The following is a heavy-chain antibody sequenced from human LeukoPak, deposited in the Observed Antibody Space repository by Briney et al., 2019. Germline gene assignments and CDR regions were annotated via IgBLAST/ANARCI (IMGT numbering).Heavy chain of an antibody. J-gene: IGHJ4*02. Sequence: SVKVSCKASGGTFSSYAISWVRQAPGQGLEWMGGIIPIFGTTNYAQKFQGRVTITADESTSTAYMELSSLRSEDTVVYYCARDDTMVRGVHNWGQGTLVTVSS. CDR2: IIPIFGTT. D-gene: IGHD3-10*01. CDR1: GGTFSSYA. V-gene: IGHV1-69*01. CDR3: ARDDTMVRGVHN.